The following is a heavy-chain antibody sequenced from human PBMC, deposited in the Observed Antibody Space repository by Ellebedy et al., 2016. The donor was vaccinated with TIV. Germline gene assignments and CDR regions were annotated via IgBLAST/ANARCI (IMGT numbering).Heavy chain of an antibody. CDR2: IRSKANSYAT. CDR3: AITYYYDSSGYTIDY. CDR1: GSTFSGSA. J-gene: IGHJ4*02. Sequence: PGGSLRLSCAASGSTFSGSAMHWVRQASGKGLEWVGRIRSKANSYATEYTASVNGRFTISRDDSKNMAYLQMNSLETEDTAVYYCAITYYYDSSGYTIDYWGQGTLVTVTS. V-gene: IGHV3-73*01. D-gene: IGHD3-22*01.